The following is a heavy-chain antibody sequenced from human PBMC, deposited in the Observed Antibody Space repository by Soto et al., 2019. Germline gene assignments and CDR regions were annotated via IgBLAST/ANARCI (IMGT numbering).Heavy chain of an antibody. CDR1: GFTFTTYG. CDR2: IWSDGSNK. CDR3: ARDLRKGRYFDY. Sequence: ESGGGVVQPGRSLRLSCAASGFTFTTYGMHWVRQAPGKGPEWVAVIWSDGSNKYYADSVKGRFTISRDNSENSLYLQMNSLRVEDTAVYYCARDLRKGRYFDYWGQGTLVTV. J-gene: IGHJ4*02. V-gene: IGHV3-33*01.